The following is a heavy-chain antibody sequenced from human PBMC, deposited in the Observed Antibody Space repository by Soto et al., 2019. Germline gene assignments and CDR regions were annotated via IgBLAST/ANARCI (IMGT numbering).Heavy chain of an antibody. CDR3: ARDHARTTAGIDYYYYYMDV. J-gene: IGHJ6*03. D-gene: IGHD1-1*01. CDR1: GYTFTGYY. CDR2: INPNSGGT. V-gene: IGHV1-2*04. Sequence: QVQLVQSGAEVKKPGASVKVSCKASGYTFTGYYMHWVRQAPGQGLEWMGWINPNSGGTNYAQKFQGWVTRTEDTSISTAYMERSRLRSDDTTVYYCARDHARTTAGIDYYYYYMDVWGKGTTVTVSS.